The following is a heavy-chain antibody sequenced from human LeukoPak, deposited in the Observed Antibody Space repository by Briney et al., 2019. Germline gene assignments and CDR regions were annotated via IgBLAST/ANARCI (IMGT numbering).Heavy chain of an antibody. V-gene: IGHV3-23*01. J-gene: IGHJ4*02. CDR2: ISAAVVST. CDR3: AKGYSSGWYFFDS. Sequence: GGGLRLSHASCVYTLRNYVISWAPHARGKGREYVSPISAAVVSTSLTNSVKCRFTISRANSKPTLYLQMNSLSSEDTAISYCAKGYSSGWYFFDSWGQGILVTVSS. CDR1: VYTLRNYV. D-gene: IGHD6-19*01.